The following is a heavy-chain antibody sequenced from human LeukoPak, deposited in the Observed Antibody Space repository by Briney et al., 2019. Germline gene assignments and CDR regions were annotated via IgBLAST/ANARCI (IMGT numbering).Heavy chain of an antibody. CDR2: ISGSGSKT. V-gene: IGHV3-23*01. CDR3: VKEPRGYSFSFDI. CDR1: GFTFSTCA. J-gene: IGHJ3*02. D-gene: IGHD5-18*01. Sequence: GGSLRLSCAASGFTFSTCAINWVRQAPGKGLEWVSAISGSGSKTFYADSVKGRFTISRDNPNNTLYLQMNSLRPEDTAVYYCVKEPRGYSFSFDIWGQGTMVTVSS.